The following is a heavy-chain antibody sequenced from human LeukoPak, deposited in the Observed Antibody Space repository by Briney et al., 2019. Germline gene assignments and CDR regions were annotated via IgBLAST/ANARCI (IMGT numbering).Heavy chain of an antibody. CDR2: TYYRSTWYN. J-gene: IGHJ5*02. Sequence: SQTLSLTCAISGDSVSSNSVTWNWIRQSPSRGLEWLGSTYYRSTWYNDYAVSVRGRITVNPDTSKNQFSLHLNSVTPEDTAVYYCARGLTQYDCFDPWGQGILVTVSS. V-gene: IGHV6-1*01. CDR1: GDSVSSNSVT. D-gene: IGHD2-2*01. CDR3: ARGLTQYDCFDP.